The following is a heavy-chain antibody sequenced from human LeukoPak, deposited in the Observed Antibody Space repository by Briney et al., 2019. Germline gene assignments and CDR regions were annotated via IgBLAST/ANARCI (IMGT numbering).Heavy chain of an antibody. CDR2: ISAYNGNT. D-gene: IGHD2-2*01. J-gene: IGHJ6*04. V-gene: IGHV1-18*04. CDR1: GYTFTSYG. Sequence: EASVKVSCKASGYTFTSYGISWVRQAPGQGLEWMGWISAYNGNTNYAQKLQGRVTMTADTSTSTAYMEPRSLRSDDTAVYYCATIGYCSSTSCPYYYYGMDVWGKGTTVTVSS. CDR3: ATIGYCSSTSCPYYYYGMDV.